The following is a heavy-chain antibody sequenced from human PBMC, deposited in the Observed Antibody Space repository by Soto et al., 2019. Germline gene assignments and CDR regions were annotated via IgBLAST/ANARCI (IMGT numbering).Heavy chain of an antibody. D-gene: IGHD3-3*01. CDR2: ISYDGSNK. CDR1: GFTFSSYA. CDR3: ARDWDLITIFATAFDI. Sequence: GGSLRLSCAASGFTFSSYAMHWVRQAPGKGLEWVAVISYDGSNKYYADSVKGRFTISRDNSKNTLYLQMNSLRAEDTAVYYCARDWDLITIFATAFDIWGQGTMVTVSS. J-gene: IGHJ3*02. V-gene: IGHV3-30-3*01.